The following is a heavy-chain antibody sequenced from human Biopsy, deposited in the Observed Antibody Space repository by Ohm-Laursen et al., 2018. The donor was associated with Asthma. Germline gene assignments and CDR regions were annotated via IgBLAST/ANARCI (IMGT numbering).Heavy chain of an antibody. D-gene: IGHD3-10*01. CDR1: GYTFNSAV. CDR3: ARAVDYSHYYGIDV. J-gene: IGHJ6*02. CDR2: ISVYNGNT. Sequence: ASVKVSCNTSGYTFNSAVITWVRQAPGQGLEWMGWISVYNGNTKVAQKLQDRVTMITDTSTSTAYMELRSLRSDDTAVYFCARAVDYSHYYGIDVWGQGTTVTVS. V-gene: IGHV1-18*01.